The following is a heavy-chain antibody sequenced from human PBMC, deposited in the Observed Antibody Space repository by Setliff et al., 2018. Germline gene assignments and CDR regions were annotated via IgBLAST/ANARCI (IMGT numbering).Heavy chain of an antibody. J-gene: IGHJ6*02. CDR2: FDPEDGET. CDR3: ARDGVGVPAIDYGMDV. Sequence: ASVKVSCKASGYTFTSYDINWVRQATGQGLEWMGGFDPEDGETIYAQKFQGRVTMTEDTSTDTAYMELSSLRSEDTAVYYCARDGVGVPAIDYGMDVWGQGTTVTVSS. V-gene: IGHV1-24*01. CDR1: GYTFTSYD. D-gene: IGHD2-2*01.